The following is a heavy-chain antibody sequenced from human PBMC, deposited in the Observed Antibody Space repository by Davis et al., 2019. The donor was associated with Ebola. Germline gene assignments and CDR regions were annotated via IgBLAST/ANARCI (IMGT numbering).Heavy chain of an antibody. CDR2: IYSGGNT. CDR3: ARDRYSSGLRYFDY. D-gene: IGHD6-19*01. Sequence: GESLKISCAASGFTVSSNYMSWVRQAPGKGLAWVSLIYSGGNTYYADSVKGRFTISRDNSKNTLYLQMNSLRAEDTAVYYCARDRYSSGLRYFDYWGQGTLVTVSS. CDR1: GFTVSSNY. V-gene: IGHV3-53*01. J-gene: IGHJ4*02.